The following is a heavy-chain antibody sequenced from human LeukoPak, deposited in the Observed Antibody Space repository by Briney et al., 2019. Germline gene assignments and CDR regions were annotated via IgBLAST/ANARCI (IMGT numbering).Heavy chain of an antibody. CDR3: APDSPAIVVVPEKTLETENFDY. CDR1: GFTFSSYS. Sequence: PGGSLRLSCAASGFTFSSYSINWVRQASATGLAWVSYFSSISSTLYYADSVKGRFTISRDNAKNSLYLQMNSLRAEDTAVYYCAPDSPAIVVVPEKTLETENFDYWGQGTLVTVSS. CDR2: FSSISSTL. D-gene: IGHD2-2*01. J-gene: IGHJ4*02. V-gene: IGHV3-48*01.